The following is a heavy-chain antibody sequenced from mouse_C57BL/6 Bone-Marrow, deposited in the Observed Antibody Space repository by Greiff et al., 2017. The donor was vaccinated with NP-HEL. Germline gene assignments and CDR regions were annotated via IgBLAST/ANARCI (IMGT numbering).Heavy chain of an antibody. CDR3: ARAGYDYHFDY. V-gene: IGHV5-15*01. J-gene: IGHJ2*01. D-gene: IGHD2-4*01. CDR2: ISNLAYSI. Sequence: EVKLMESGGGLVQPGGSLKLSCAASGFTFSDYGMAWVRQAPRKGPEWVAFISNLAYSIYYADTVTGRFTISRENAKNTLYLEMSSLRSEDTAMYYCARAGYDYHFDYWGQGTTLTVSS. CDR1: GFTFSDYG.